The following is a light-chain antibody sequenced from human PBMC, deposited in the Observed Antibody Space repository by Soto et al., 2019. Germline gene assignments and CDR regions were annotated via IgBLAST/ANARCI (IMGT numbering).Light chain of an antibody. CDR1: NSNIGANYD. CDR3: QCYDSSLSGVV. Sequence: QSVLTQPPSVSGAPGQRVTISCTGSNSNIGANYDVHWYQQLPGTAPKLLIYDNTNRPSGVPDRFSGSKSGTSASLAITGLQAEDEADYYCQCYDSSLSGVVCGGGTKLTVL. J-gene: IGLJ2*01. V-gene: IGLV1-40*01. CDR2: DNT.